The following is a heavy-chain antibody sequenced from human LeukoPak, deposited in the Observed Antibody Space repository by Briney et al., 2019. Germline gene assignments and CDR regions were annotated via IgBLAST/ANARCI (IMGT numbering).Heavy chain of an antibody. CDR2: ISSSGSTI. CDR3: ASHSSGYHYYYYYMDV. Sequence: GGSLRLSCAASGFTFSDYYMSWIRQAPGKGLEWVSYISSSGSTIYCADSVKGRFTISRDNAKNSLYLQMNSLRAEDTAVYYCASHSSGYHYYYYYMDVWGKGTTVTVSS. CDR1: GFTFSDYY. J-gene: IGHJ6*03. D-gene: IGHD3-22*01. V-gene: IGHV3-11*04.